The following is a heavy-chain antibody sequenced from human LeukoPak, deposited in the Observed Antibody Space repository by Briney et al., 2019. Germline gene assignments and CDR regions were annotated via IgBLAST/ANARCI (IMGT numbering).Heavy chain of an antibody. Sequence: GGSLRLSCVASGLTVSSYSMNWVRQAPGKGLEWVSYISSSSSTIYYADSVKGRFTISRDNAKNSLDLQMNSLRDEDTAVYYCARARASGRSGFDYWGQRTLVTVSS. CDR2: ISSSSSTI. J-gene: IGHJ4*02. D-gene: IGHD2-15*01. V-gene: IGHV3-48*02. CDR3: ARARASGRSGFDY. CDR1: GLTVSSYS.